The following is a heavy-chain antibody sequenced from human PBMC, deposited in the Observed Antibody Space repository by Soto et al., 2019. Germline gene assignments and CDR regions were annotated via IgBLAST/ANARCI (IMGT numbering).Heavy chain of an antibody. Sequence: HLGGSLRLSCAASGFTFSDHYMDWVRQAPGKGLEWVGRSRDKAKSYTTEYAASVKGRFTISRDDSKNSLYLQMNSLKTEDTAVYYCARAYYYDNYGRYFDYWGQGTLVTVSS. CDR2: SRDKAKSYTT. J-gene: IGHJ4*02. CDR1: GFTFSDHY. D-gene: IGHD3-22*01. V-gene: IGHV3-72*01. CDR3: ARAYYYDNYGRYFDY.